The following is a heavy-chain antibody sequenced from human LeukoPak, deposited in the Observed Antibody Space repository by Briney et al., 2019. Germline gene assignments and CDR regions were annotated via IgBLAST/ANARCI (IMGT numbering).Heavy chain of an antibody. CDR2: ISPNSGGT. CDR3: ARVRATIFGVVITQTNWFDP. V-gene: IGHV1-2*02. CDR1: GFTFSAYY. D-gene: IGHD3-3*01. Sequence: GASVKVSCKASGFTFSAYYMHWVRQAPGQGLEWMGWISPNSGGTNYAQKFQGRVTMTTDTSTSTAYMELRSLRSDDTAVYYCARVRATIFGVVITQTNWFDPWGQGTLVTVSP. J-gene: IGHJ5*02.